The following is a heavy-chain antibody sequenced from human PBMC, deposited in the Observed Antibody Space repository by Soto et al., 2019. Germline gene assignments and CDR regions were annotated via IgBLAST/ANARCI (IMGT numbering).Heavy chain of an antibody. CDR2: MNPNSGNT. J-gene: IGHJ6*02. D-gene: IGHD2-2*01. Sequence: ASVKVSCKASGYTFTSYGINWVRQATGQGLEWMGWMNPNSGNTGYAQKFQGRVTMTRNTSISTAYMELSSLRSEDTAVYYCARFGYCSSTSSYYYGMDVWGQGTTVTVSS. CDR1: GYTFTSYG. CDR3: ARFGYCSSTSSYYYGMDV. V-gene: IGHV1-8*01.